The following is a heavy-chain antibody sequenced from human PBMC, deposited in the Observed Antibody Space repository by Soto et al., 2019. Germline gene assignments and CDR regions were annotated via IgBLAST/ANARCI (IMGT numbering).Heavy chain of an antibody. V-gene: IGHV1-3*01. CDR3: ARGPGGPAGPGDY. D-gene: IGHD2-15*01. CDR1: GYTFTSYA. Sequence: QVQLVQSGAEVKKPGASVKVSCKASGYTFTSYAMHWVRQAPGQRLEWMGWINAGNGNTKYSQKFQGRVTIPRDTSASTAYMDLSSLRSEDTSVYYCARGPGGPAGPGDYWGQGTLVTVSS. CDR2: INAGNGNT. J-gene: IGHJ4*02.